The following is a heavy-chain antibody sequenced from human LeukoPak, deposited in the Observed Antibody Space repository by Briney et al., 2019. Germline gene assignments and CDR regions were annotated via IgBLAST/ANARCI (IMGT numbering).Heavy chain of an antibody. CDR1: GFLFSNYW. CDR3: ARGGNSSWDY. D-gene: IGHD6-6*01. J-gene: IGHJ4*02. CDR2: IKPDGTEK. V-gene: IGHV3-7*01. Sequence: PGGSLRLSCAASGFLFSNYWMSWVRQAPGKGLEWVANIKPDGTEKYYVGSLKGRFTISRDNAKNSLYLQMNSLRVEDTAVYYCARGGNSSWDYWGQGALVTVSS.